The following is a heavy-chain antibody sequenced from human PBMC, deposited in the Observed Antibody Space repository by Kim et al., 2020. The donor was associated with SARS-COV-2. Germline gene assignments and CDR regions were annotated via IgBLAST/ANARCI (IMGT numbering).Heavy chain of an antibody. J-gene: IGHJ5*02. D-gene: IGHD4-17*01. CDR2: IFYRGRS. Sequence: SETLSLTCTVSGDSITNYYWSWIRQPPGKGLEWIGYIFYRGRSNYNPSLNSRVAISVDPSKSQFSLTLNSVTAADTAVYYCARLRQDYGDYRALGFDPWG. CDR1: GDSITNYY. V-gene: IGHV4-59*08. CDR3: ARLRQDYGDYRALGFDP.